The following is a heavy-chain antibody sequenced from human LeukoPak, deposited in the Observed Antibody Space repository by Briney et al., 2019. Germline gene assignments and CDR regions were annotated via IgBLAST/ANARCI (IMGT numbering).Heavy chain of an antibody. D-gene: IGHD2-2*01. CDR2: FDPEDGEA. J-gene: IGHJ4*02. CDR1: GYTLTELS. CDR3: ATRASPQLNLYYFDY. V-gene: IGHV1-24*01. Sequence: ASVKVFRKVSGYTLTELSMHWVRQAPGKGREWMGDFDPEDGEAIYAQKFQGRVTMTEDTSTDTAYMELSSLRSEDTAVYYCATRASPQLNLYYFDYWGQGTLVTVFS.